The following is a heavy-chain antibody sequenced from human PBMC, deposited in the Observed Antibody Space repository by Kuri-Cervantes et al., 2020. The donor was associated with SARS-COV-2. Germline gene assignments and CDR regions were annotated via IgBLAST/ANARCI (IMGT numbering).Heavy chain of an antibody. Sequence: ASVKVSCKASGSTFTGYYMHWVRQAPGQGLEWMGWINPNSGGTNYAQKFQGRVTMTRDTTISTAYMELSRLRSDDTAVYYCAKDWLPDDAFDIWGQGTMVTVSS. J-gene: IGHJ3*02. CDR2: INPNSGGT. D-gene: IGHD6-19*01. CDR3: AKDWLPDDAFDI. CDR1: GSTFTGYY. V-gene: IGHV1-2*02.